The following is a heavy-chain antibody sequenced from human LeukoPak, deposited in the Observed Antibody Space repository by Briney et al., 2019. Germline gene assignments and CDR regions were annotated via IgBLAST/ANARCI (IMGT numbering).Heavy chain of an antibody. CDR3: ARGGQQQLTRHFDY. CDR2: IYYSGST. CDR1: GGSISSSSYY. Sequence: PSETLSLTCTVSGGSISSSSYYWGWIRQPPGKGLEWIGSIYYSGSTYYNPSLKSRVTISVDTSKNQFSPKLSSVTAADTAVYYCARGGQQQLTRHFDYWGQGTLVTVSS. V-gene: IGHV4-39*01. D-gene: IGHD6-13*01. J-gene: IGHJ4*02.